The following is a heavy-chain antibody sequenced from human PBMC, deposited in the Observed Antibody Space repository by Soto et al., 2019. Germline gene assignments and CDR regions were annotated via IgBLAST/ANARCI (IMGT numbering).Heavy chain of an antibody. CDR3: ARSFRTLDAFDI. V-gene: IGHV4-59*01. CDR2: IYYSGST. CDR1: GGSISSYY. J-gene: IGHJ3*02. Sequence: SETLSLTCTVSGGSISSYYWSWIRQPPGKGLEWIGYIYYSGSTNYNPSLKSRVTISVDTSKNQFSLKLSSVTAADTAVYYCARSFRTLDAFDIWGQGTMVNVSS.